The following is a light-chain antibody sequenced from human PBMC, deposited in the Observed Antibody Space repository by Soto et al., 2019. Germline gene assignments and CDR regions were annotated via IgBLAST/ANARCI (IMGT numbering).Light chain of an antibody. Sequence: EIVLTQSPGTLSLSPGERATLSCRASQSVSSSYLAWYQQKPGQAPRLLIYRASSRDTGIPDRFSGSWSGTDITLTISRLEPEDFAVYYCQQYGSSPWTFGQGTKVEIK. J-gene: IGKJ1*01. V-gene: IGKV3-20*01. CDR2: RAS. CDR1: QSVSSSY. CDR3: QQYGSSPWT.